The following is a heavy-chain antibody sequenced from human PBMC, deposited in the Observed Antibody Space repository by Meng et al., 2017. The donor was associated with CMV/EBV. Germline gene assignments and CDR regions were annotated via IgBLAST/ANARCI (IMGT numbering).Heavy chain of an antibody. CDR1: GGSISSSNW. CDR3: ARVSQLLDPQGFDP. J-gene: IGHJ5*02. Sequence: VSGGSISSSNWWSWVRQPPGKGLEWIGEIYHSGSTNYNPSLKSRVTISVDKSKNQFSLKLSSVTAADTAVYYCARVSQLLDPQGFDPWGQGTLVTVSS. D-gene: IGHD2-2*02. CDR2: IYHSGST. V-gene: IGHV4-4*02.